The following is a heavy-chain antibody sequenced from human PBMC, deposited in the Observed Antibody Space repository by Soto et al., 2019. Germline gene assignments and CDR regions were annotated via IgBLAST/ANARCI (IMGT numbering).Heavy chain of an antibody. CDR1: GFTFSSYA. CDR2: ISGSGGST. V-gene: IGHV3-23*01. CDR3: AKALAVAVESYYYYGMDV. J-gene: IGHJ6*02. D-gene: IGHD6-19*01. Sequence: EVQLLESGGGLVQPGGSLRLSCAASGFTFSSYAMSWVRQAPGKGLEWVSAISGSGGSTYYADSVKGRFTISRDNSKNTLYLQMNILRAEDTAVYYCAKALAVAVESYYYYGMDVWGQGTTVTVSS.